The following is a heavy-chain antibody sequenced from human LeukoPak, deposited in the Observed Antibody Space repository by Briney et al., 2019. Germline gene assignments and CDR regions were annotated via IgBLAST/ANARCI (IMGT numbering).Heavy chain of an antibody. Sequence: GGSLRLSCGASGFTFSSFAMSWVRQAPGKGLEWVSAISGSGYSTYYADSAKGRFTISRDNSKNTLYLQMNSLRAEDTAVYYCAKAMYDYGDYYFDYWGQGTLVTVSS. CDR3: AKAMYDYGDYYFDY. CDR2: ISGSGYST. J-gene: IGHJ4*02. CDR1: GFTFSSFA. D-gene: IGHD4-17*01. V-gene: IGHV3-23*01.